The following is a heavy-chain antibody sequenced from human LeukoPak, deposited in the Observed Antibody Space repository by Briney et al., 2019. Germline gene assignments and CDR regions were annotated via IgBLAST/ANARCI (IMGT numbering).Heavy chain of an antibody. Sequence: PSETLSLTCTVSGGSISSSSYYWGWIRQPPGKGLEWIGSISYSGSTYYNPSLKSRVTISVDTSKNQFSLKLSSVTAADTAVYYCARDGGDILTAYYSKNYYFDYWGQGTLVTVSS. CDR2: ISYSGST. J-gene: IGHJ4*02. CDR3: ARDGGDILTAYYSKNYYFDY. V-gene: IGHV4-39*07. D-gene: IGHD3-9*01. CDR1: GGSISSSSYY.